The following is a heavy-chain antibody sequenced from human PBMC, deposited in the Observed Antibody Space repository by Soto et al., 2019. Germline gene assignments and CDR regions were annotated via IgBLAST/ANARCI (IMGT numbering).Heavy chain of an antibody. Sequence: SQTLSLTCAISGDSVSSNSAAWNWIRQSPSRGLEWLGRTYYRSKWYNDYAVSVKSRITINPDTSKNQFSLQLNSVTPEDTAVYYCARGGSVGYHQVDYYYGMDVWGQGTTVTVSS. CDR2: TYYRSKWYN. V-gene: IGHV6-1*01. CDR1: GDSVSSNSAA. J-gene: IGHJ6*02. CDR3: ARGGSVGYHQVDYYYGMDV. D-gene: IGHD6-13*01.